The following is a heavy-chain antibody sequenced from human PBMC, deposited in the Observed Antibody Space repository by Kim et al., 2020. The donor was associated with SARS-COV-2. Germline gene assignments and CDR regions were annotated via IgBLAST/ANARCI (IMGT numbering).Heavy chain of an antibody. CDR1: GYTFTSYG. D-gene: IGHD5-12*01. J-gene: IGHJ5*02. Sequence: ASVKVSCKASGYTFTSYGISWVRQAPGQGLEWMGWISAYNGNTNYAQKLQGRVTMTTDTSTSTAYMELRSLRSDDTAVYYCARDLRVGPIVATILGFDPWGQGTLVTVSS. CDR3: ARDLRVGPIVATILGFDP. CDR2: ISAYNGNT. V-gene: IGHV1-18*01.